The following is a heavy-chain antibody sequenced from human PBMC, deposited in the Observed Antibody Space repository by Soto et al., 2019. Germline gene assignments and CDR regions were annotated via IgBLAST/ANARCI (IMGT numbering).Heavy chain of an antibody. CDR3: ARRYSSSWSGFDP. J-gene: IGHJ5*02. V-gene: IGHV3-7*01. Sequence: GGSLRLSCAASGVTFSSYWMSWVRQAPGKGLGWVANIKQDGGEKYYVDSVKGRFTISRDNAKNSLYLQMNSLRVEDTALYYCARRYSSSWSGFDPWGQGTLVTVSS. CDR2: IKQDGGEK. D-gene: IGHD6-13*01. CDR1: GVTFSSYW.